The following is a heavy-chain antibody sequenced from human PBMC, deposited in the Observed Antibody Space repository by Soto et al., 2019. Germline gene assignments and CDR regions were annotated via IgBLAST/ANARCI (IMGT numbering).Heavy chain of an antibody. CDR1: GFTFNDYA. Sequence: QVQLVESGGAVVQPGRSLRLSCATSGFTFNDYAIHWVRQAPGKGLEWVALISYDGSNKNFAESVKGRFTISRDNSKNTVYLQMNSLRAEETAVYFCAREDVTHAFDIWGQGTMVIVSS. CDR3: AREDVTHAFDI. J-gene: IGHJ3*02. D-gene: IGHD2-21*02. CDR2: ISYDGSNK. V-gene: IGHV3-30-3*01.